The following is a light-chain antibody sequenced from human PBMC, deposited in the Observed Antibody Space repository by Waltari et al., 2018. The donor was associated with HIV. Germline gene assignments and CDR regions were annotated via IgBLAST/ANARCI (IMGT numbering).Light chain of an antibody. CDR2: AAS. CDR1: QSVGSTC. V-gene: IGKV3-20*01. Sequence: EIVLTQSPGTLSLSPGERATLSCRASQSVGSTCLVWYQQKPGQAPRLLIYAASSRATGIPDRFSGSGSGTDFTLTISRLEPEDFAVYYCHHYGTSPPWMFGQGTKVEMK. CDR3: HHYGTSPPWM. J-gene: IGKJ1*01.